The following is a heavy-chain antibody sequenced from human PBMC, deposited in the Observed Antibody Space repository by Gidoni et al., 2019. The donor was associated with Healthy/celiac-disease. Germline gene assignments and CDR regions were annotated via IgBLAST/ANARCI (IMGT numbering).Heavy chain of an antibody. J-gene: IGHJ6*02. CDR1: GFSLSNSRMG. Sequence: QVTLKESGPVLVKPTETLTLTCTVSGFSLSNSRMGVSWIRQPPGKALEWLAHIFSNDEKSYSTPLKSRLTISKDTSKSQVVLTMTNMDPVDTATYYCARIKDIVVVPAAVYYYYGMDVWGQGTTVTVSS. V-gene: IGHV2-26*01. CDR2: IFSNDEK. D-gene: IGHD2-2*01. CDR3: ARIKDIVVVPAAVYYYYGMDV.